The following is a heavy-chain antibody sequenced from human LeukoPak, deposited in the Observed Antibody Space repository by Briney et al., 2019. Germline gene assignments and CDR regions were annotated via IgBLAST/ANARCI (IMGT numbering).Heavy chain of an antibody. V-gene: IGHV3-7*01. Sequence: GGSLRLSCAASGFTFSSYWMSWVRQAPGKGLECVASIKQDGSEKYYVDSVKGRFTISRDNAKNSLYLQMNSLRAEDTAVYYCARDANVDTAMASYFDFWGQGTLVTVSS. CDR1: GFTFSSYW. J-gene: IGHJ4*02. D-gene: IGHD5-18*01. CDR3: ARDANVDTAMASYFDF. CDR2: IKQDGSEK.